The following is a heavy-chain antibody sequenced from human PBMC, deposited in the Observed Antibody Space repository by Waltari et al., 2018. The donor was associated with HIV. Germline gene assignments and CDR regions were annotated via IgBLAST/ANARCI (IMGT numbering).Heavy chain of an antibody. CDR2: INQYGSQT. CDR3: ARDQFGWFDSGPPS. CDR1: GFTLSSYW. D-gene: IGHD3-10*01. Sequence: EVQLVESGGGLVQPGGSLRLSCAASGFTLSSYWMSWVRQAPGKGVEGVANINQYGSQTYYVDSVKGRFTIAGDNAKNSLYLQVNSLRAEDSAVYYCARDQFGWFDSGPPSWGQGTLVTVSS. V-gene: IGHV3-7*01. J-gene: IGHJ4*02.